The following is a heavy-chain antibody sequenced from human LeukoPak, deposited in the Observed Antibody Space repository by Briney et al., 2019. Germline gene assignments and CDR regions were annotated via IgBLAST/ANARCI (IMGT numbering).Heavy chain of an antibody. V-gene: IGHV1-18*01. Sequence: ASVKVSCKASGYTFTSYGISWVRQALGQGLEWMGWISAYNGNTNYAQKLQGRVTMTTDTSTSTAYMELRSLRSDDTAVYYCARVSGYDYHYYYYGMDVWGQGTLVTVSS. D-gene: IGHD5-12*01. CDR2: ISAYNGNT. J-gene: IGHJ6*02. CDR1: GYTFTSYG. CDR3: ARVSGYDYHYYYYGMDV.